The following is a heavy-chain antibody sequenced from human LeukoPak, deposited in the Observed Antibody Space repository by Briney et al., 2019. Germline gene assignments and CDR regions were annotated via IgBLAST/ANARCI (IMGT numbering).Heavy chain of an antibody. Sequence: GSPRLSCAVSGFNVRSSYMSWVRQAPGKGLEWVFVIFRDGSTYYGDSVRGRFSISRDNSKNMVYLQMNNLRAEDTAVYFCARDFFDFWSGSWVWGQGTLVTVSS. CDR3: ARDFFDFWSGSWV. V-gene: IGHV3-53*01. CDR2: IFRDGST. J-gene: IGHJ4*02. CDR1: GFNVRSSY. D-gene: IGHD3-3*01.